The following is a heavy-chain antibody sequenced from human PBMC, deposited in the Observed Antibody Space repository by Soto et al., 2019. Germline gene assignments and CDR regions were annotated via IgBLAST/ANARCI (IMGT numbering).Heavy chain of an antibody. V-gene: IGHV1-69*01. CDR2: IIPIFGTA. Sequence: HVQLVQSGAEVKKPGSSVKVSCKASGGTFSSYAISWVRQAPGPGLEWMGGIIPIFGTANYAQKFQGRVTITADDSTSTAYMEQSSLRSEDTGVYYCARDSQVAIYPRGAFDIWGQVTMVTDSS. D-gene: IGHD2-2*02. CDR1: GGTFSSYA. CDR3: ARDSQVAIYPRGAFDI. J-gene: IGHJ3*02.